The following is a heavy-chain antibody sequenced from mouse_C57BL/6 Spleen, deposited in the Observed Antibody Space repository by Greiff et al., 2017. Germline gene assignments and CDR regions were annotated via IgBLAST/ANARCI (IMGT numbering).Heavy chain of an antibody. CDR1: GYTFTSYW. D-gene: IGHD2-2*01. CDR2: IYPGSGST. Sequence: QVHVKQPGAELVKPGASVKMSCKASGYTFTSYWITWVKQRPGQGLEWIGDIYPGSGSTNYNEKFKSKATLTVDTSSSTAYMQLSSLTSEGSAVYYCARIYYGSFDYWGQGTTLTVSS. V-gene: IGHV1-55*01. CDR3: ARIYYGSFDY. J-gene: IGHJ2*01.